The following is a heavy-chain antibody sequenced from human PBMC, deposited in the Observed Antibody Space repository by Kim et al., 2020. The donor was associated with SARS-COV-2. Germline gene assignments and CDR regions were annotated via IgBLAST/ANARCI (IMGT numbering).Heavy chain of an antibody. CDR3: AKRSANYYYGMDV. CDR1: GFTFSSYG. J-gene: IGHJ6*02. Sequence: GGSLRLSCAASGFTFSSYGMHWVRQAPGKGLEWVEVISYDGSNKYYADSVKGRFTISRDNSKNTLYLQMNSLRAEDTAVYYCAKRSANYYYGMDVWGQGTTVTVSS. V-gene: IGHV3-30*18. CDR2: ISYDGSNK.